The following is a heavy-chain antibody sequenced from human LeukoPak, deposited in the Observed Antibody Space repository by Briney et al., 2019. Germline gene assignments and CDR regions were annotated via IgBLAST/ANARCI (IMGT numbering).Heavy chain of an antibody. Sequence: GGSLRLSCAASGFTVSSNYMSWVRQAPGKGLEWVSVIYSGGSTYYADSVKGRFTISRDNSKNTLYLQMNSLRAEDTAVYYCARGNMVRGVRGAFDIWGQGTMVTVSS. J-gene: IGHJ3*02. CDR2: IYSGGST. CDR3: ARGNMVRGVRGAFDI. V-gene: IGHV3-66*01. D-gene: IGHD3-10*01. CDR1: GFTVSSNY.